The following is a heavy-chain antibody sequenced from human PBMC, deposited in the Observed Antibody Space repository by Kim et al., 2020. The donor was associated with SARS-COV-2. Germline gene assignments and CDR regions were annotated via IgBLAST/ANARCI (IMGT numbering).Heavy chain of an antibody. CDR2: IYYSGST. Sequence: SETLSLTCTVSGGSISSYYWSWIRQPPGKGLEWIGYIYYSGSTNYNPSLKSRVTISVDTSKNQFSLKLSSVTAADTAVYYCARVPSEGYSSSWYYNYYGMDVWGQGTTVTVAS. D-gene: IGHD6-13*01. J-gene: IGHJ6*02. CDR3: ARVPSEGYSSSWYYNYYGMDV. CDR1: GGSISSYY. V-gene: IGHV4-59*13.